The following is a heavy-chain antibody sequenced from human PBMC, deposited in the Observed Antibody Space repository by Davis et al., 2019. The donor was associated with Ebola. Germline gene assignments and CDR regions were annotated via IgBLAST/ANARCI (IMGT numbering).Heavy chain of an antibody. CDR3: SIGGTTGGFDY. V-gene: IGHV1-24*01. Sequence: ASVKVSCKCKVSGYTLAELSMHWVRQAPAPVLLFMGYFDPEDGEAIYAQNFQGRVTMTEDTSTNTAYMELSGLRSEDTAVYYCSIGGTTGGFDYWGQGTLVTVSS. CDR1: GYTLAELS. CDR2: FDPEDGEA. D-gene: IGHD1-14*01. J-gene: IGHJ4*02.